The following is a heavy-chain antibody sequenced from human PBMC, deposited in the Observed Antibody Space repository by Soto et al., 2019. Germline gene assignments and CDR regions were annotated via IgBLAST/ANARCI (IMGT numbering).Heavy chain of an antibody. CDR3: ARGASGGSGWNYYYYYGMDV. CDR1: GFTFSSYS. D-gene: IGHD6-19*01. V-gene: IGHV3-21*05. CDR2: ISSSSSYT. Sequence: GGSLRLSCASSGFTFSSYSMNWVRQAPGKGLEWVSYISSSSSYTDYADSVKGRFTISRDNAKNSLYLQMNSLRAEDTAVYYCARGASGGSGWNYYYYYGMDVWGQGTTVTVSS. J-gene: IGHJ6*02.